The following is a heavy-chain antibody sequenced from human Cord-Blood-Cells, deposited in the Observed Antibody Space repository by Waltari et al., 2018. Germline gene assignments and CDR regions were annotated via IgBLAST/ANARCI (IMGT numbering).Heavy chain of an antibody. CDR2: IYYSGST. D-gene: IGHD7-27*01. V-gene: IGHV4-59*01. CDR1: GGSISSYY. J-gene: IGHJ2*01. CDR3: ARDRAGEDRNWYFDL. Sequence: QVQLQESGPGLVKPSETLSLTCTVSGGSISSYYWSWIRQPPGKGLEWIGYIYYSGSTNYHPSLKSRVTISVDTSKNQFSLKLSSVTAADTAVYYCARDRAGEDRNWYFDLWGRGTLVTVSS.